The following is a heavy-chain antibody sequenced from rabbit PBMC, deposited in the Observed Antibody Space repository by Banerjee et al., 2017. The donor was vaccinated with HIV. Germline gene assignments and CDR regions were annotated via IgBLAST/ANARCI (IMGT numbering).Heavy chain of an antibody. D-gene: IGHD4-1*01. CDR1: GFSFSNNYV. CDR3: ARYSSGWDYFDL. CDR2: IYTGSSASI. J-gene: IGHJ4*01. Sequence: QEQLEESGGDLVKPEGSLTLTCTASGFSFSNNYVMCWVRQAPGKGLEWIGCIYTGSSASIYYASWAKGRFTISKSTSLNTVTLQMTNLTGADTATYFCARYSSGWDYFDLWGPGTLVTDS. V-gene: IGHV1S45*01.